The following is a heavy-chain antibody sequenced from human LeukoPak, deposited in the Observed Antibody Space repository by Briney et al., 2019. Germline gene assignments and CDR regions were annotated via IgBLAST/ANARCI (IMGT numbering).Heavy chain of an antibody. J-gene: IGHJ4*02. CDR1: GYTFTGYY. CDR2: INPNSGGT. Sequence: ASVKVSCKASGYTFTGYYMQWVRQAPGQGLEWMGWINPNSGGTNYAQKFQGRVTLTRDTSISTAYMELSRLRSDDTAVYYCARDPNWGFSSDYWGQGTLVTVSS. CDR3: ARDPNWGFSSDY. D-gene: IGHD7-27*01. V-gene: IGHV1-2*02.